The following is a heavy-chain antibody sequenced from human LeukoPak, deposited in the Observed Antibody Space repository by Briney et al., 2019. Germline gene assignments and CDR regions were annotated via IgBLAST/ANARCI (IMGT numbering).Heavy chain of an antibody. CDR2: ISYDGSNK. CDR3: TREFRAAVYFDY. CDR1: GFTFSRFA. V-gene: IGHV3-30-3*01. J-gene: IGHJ4*02. D-gene: IGHD6-13*01. Sequence: PGRSLRLSCAASGFTFSRFAMHWVRQAPGKGLEWVAVISYDGSNKYYADSVKGRFTISRDNSQNTLYLQMNSLRAEDTAVYYCTREFRAAVYFDYWGQGTLVTVSS.